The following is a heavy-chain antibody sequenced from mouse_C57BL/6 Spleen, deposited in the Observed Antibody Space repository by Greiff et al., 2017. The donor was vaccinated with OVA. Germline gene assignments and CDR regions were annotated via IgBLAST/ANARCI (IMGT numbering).Heavy chain of an antibody. D-gene: IGHD2-5*01. V-gene: IGHV1-82*01. Sequence: VQLQESGPELVKPGASVKISCKASGYAFSSSWMNWVKQRPGKGLEWIGRIYPGDGDTNYNGKFKGKATLTADKSSSTAYMQLSSLTSEDSAVYFCARGGYYSNYLAWFAYWGQGTLVTVSA. CDR1: GYAFSSSW. CDR2: IYPGDGDT. J-gene: IGHJ3*01. CDR3: ARGGYYSNYLAWFAY.